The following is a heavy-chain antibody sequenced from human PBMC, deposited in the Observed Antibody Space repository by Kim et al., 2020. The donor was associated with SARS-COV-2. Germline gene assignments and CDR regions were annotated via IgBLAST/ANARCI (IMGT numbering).Heavy chain of an antibody. Sequence: GGSLRLSCAASGFTFSSYAMSWVRQAPGKGLEWVSAISGSGGSTYYADSVKGRFTISRDNSKNTLYLQMNSLRAEDTAVYYCATDRVVAYYFDYWGQGTLVTVSA. D-gene: IGHD2-15*01. J-gene: IGHJ4*02. CDR1: GFTFSSYA. V-gene: IGHV3-23*01. CDR3: ATDRVVAYYFDY. CDR2: ISGSGGST.